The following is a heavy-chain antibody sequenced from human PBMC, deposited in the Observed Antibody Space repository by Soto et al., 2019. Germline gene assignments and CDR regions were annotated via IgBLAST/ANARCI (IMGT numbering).Heavy chain of an antibody. CDR1: GFTFSSSA. CDR2: ITYTGNT. Sequence: GGSLRLSCAASGFTFSSSAMRWVRQAPGRGLEWVSSITYTGNTHYSDSVKGRFTISRDNSKNTLYLQMDSLRAEDTAVYYCAKLQHNSYYYVMDVWGQGTTVTVSS. J-gene: IGHJ6*02. V-gene: IGHV3-23*01. CDR3: AKLQHNSYYYVMDV.